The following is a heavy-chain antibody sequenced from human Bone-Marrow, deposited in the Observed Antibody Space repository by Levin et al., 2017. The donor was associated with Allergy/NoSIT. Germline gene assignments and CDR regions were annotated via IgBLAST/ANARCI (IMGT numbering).Heavy chain of an antibody. D-gene: IGHD6-13*01. V-gene: IGHV3-30-3*01. CDR1: GFTFSSYA. CDR3: ARGGLAAAGPWSQNYGMDV. CDR2: ISYDRNNK. J-gene: IGHJ6*02. Sequence: GGSLRLSCAASGFTFSSYAMHWVRQAPGKGLEWVAVISYDRNNKYYADSVKGRPTISRDNSKNTLFLQITSLRVEDTALYYCARGGLAAAGPWSQNYGMDVWGQGTTVIVSS.